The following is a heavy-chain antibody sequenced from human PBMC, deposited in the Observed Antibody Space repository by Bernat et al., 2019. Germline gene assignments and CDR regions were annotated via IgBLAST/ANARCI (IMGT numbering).Heavy chain of an antibody. CDR3: ARDDMTTVTKDY. D-gene: IGHD4-17*01. V-gene: IGHV4-34*01. CDR1: GGPFSVYS. J-gene: IGHJ4*02. CDR2: INHSGST. Sequence: QVQLQQWGAGLLKPSETLSLTSPAFGGPFSVYSWGWSPQPPGKGLEWIGEINHSGSTNYNPSLKSRVTISVDTSKNQFSLKLSSVTAADTAVYYCARDDMTTVTKDYWGQGTLVTVSS.